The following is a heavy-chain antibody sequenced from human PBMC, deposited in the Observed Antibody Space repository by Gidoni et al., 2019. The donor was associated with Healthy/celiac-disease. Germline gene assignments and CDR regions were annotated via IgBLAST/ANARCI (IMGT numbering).Heavy chain of an antibody. J-gene: IGHJ6*02. CDR3: ACYGDYDYYYYGMDV. V-gene: IGHV4-59*12. Sequence: QVQLQESGPGLVKPSETLSLTCTVSGGSISSYYWSWIRQPPGKGLEWIGYIYYSGSTNYNPSLKSRVTISVDTSKNQFSLKLSSVTAADTAVYYCACYGDYDYYYYGMDVWGQGTTVTVSS. CDR1: GGSISSYY. CDR2: IYYSGST. D-gene: IGHD4-17*01.